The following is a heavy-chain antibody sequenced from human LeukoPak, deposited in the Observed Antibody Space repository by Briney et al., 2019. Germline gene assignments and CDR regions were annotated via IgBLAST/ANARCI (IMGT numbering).Heavy chain of an antibody. CDR1: GGSFSGYY. CDR3: ARYYYGSGSSNDAFDI. CDR2: INHSGST. Sequence: PSETLSLTCAVYGGSFSGYYWSLIRQPPGKGLEGIGEINHSGSTNYNPSLRSRVTISVDTSKNQFSLKLSSVTAADTAVYYCARYYYGSGSSNDAFDIWGQGTMVTVSS. J-gene: IGHJ3*02. D-gene: IGHD3-10*01. V-gene: IGHV4-34*01.